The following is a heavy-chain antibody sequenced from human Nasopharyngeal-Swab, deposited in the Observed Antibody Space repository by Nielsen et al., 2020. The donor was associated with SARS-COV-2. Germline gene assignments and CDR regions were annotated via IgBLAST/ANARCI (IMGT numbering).Heavy chain of an antibody. V-gene: IGHV3-33*01. Sequence: GGSLRLSCAASGFTFSSYGMHWVRQAPGKGLEWVAVIWYDGSNKYYADSVKGRFTISRDNSKNTLYLQMNSLRVEDTAVYYCARAYSSSWYYGYWGQGTLVTVSS. J-gene: IGHJ4*02. D-gene: IGHD6-13*01. CDR3: ARAYSSSWYYGY. CDR2: IWYDGSNK. CDR1: GFTFSSYG.